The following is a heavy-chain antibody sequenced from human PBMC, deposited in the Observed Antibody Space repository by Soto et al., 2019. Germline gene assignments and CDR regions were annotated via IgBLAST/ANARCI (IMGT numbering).Heavy chain of an antibody. J-gene: IGHJ4*02. V-gene: IGHV1-24*01. CDR3: ARAPAIKLWFFDY. CDR1: GYTLTELS. D-gene: IGHD5-18*01. Sequence: ASVKVSCKVSGYTLTELSMHWVRQAPGKGLEWMGGFDPEDGETIYAQKFQGRATMTEDTSTSTAYMELSSLRSEDTAVYYCARAPAIKLWFFDYWGQGTLVTVSS. CDR2: FDPEDGET.